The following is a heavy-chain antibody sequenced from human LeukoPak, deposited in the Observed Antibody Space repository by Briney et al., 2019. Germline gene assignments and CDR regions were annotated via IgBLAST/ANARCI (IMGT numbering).Heavy chain of an antibody. D-gene: IGHD3-3*01. J-gene: IGHJ4*02. CDR1: RFTFTSYA. CDR3: AKLHYFDFWSGPFDY. CDR2: ISGTGGST. V-gene: IGHV3-23*01. Sequence: PGGSLRLSCAASRFTFTSYAMNWVRQAPGKGLEWVSTISGTGGSTYYADSVKGRFTISRDNSKNTLYLQMNSLRAEDTAVYYCAKLHYFDFWSGPFDYWGQGTLVTVSS.